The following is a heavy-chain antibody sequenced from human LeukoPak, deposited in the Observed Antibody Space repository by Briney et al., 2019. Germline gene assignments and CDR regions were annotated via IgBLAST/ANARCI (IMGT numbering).Heavy chain of an antibody. V-gene: IGHV4-31*03. D-gene: IGHD3-16*01. CDR2: IYYSGST. Sequence: SETLSLTCTVSGGSISSGGYYWSWIRQHPGKGLEWIGYIYYSGSTYYNPSLKSRVTISVDTSKNQFSLELSSVTAADTAVYYCARGGGFYYEFDYWGQGTLVTVSS. CDR1: GGSISSGGYY. CDR3: ARGGGFYYEFDY. J-gene: IGHJ4*02.